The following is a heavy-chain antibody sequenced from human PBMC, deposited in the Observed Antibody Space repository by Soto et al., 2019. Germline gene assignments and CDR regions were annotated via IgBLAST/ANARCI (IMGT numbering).Heavy chain of an antibody. V-gene: IGHV1-46*01. CDR2: INPSGGST. D-gene: IGHD3-3*01. Sequence: ASVKVSCKASGYTFTSYYMHWVRQAPGQGLEWMGIINPSGGSTSYAQKFQGRVTMTRDTSTSTVYMELSSLRSEDTAVYYCARVGYYDFSSGPSYYGMDVWGQGTTVTVSS. CDR3: ARVGYYDFSSGPSYYGMDV. J-gene: IGHJ6*02. CDR1: GYTFTSYY.